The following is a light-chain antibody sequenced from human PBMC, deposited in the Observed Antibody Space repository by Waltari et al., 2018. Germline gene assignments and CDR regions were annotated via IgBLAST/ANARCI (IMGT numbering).Light chain of an antibody. Sequence: EIVLTQSPATLSLSPGERATLSCRASQSVSSYLAWYQQKPGQTPRLLIYDASNRATGVPARCSGSGSGTDFTITISGLEPEDFAVYFCQQRTNWPRNTFGQGTKLEIK. J-gene: IGKJ2*01. CDR3: QQRTNWPRNT. V-gene: IGKV3-11*01. CDR2: DAS. CDR1: QSVSSY.